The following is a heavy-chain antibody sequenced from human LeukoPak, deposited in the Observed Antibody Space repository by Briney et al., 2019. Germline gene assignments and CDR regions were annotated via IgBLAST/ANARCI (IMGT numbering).Heavy chain of an antibody. CDR3: ARNRGYGSGSYLPPDY. D-gene: IGHD1-26*01. J-gene: IGHJ4*02. V-gene: IGHV3-23*01. Sequence: GGSLRLSCAASGFTFSSYAMSWVRQAPGKGLEWVSAIRGSGSSTYYADSVKGRFTISRDNSKNTLYLQMNSLRAEDTAVYYCARNRGYGSGSYLPPDYWGQGTLVTVSS. CDR2: IRGSGSST. CDR1: GFTFSSYA.